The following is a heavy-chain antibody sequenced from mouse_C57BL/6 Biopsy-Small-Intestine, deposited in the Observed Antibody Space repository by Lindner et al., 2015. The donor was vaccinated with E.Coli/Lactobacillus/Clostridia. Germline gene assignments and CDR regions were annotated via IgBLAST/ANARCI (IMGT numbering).Heavy chain of an antibody. CDR3: ARGDSLDY. Sequence: VQLQESGAELARPGASVRLSCKASGYTFISYGISWARQRAGQGLEWIGEFCPRTGETSYNEKFKGKASLTTDTSSNTAFMELRGLTSEDSAVYFCARGDSLDYWGQGTTLTVSS. D-gene: IGHD6-2*01. V-gene: IGHV1-81*01. J-gene: IGHJ2*01. CDR2: FCPRTGET. CDR1: GYTFISYG.